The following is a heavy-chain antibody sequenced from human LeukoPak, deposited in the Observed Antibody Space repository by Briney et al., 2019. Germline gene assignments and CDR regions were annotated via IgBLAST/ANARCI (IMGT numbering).Heavy chain of an antibody. D-gene: IGHD3-16*02. Sequence: SETLSLTCTVSGGSISSYYWSWIRQPAGKGLEWIGRIYTSGSTNYNPSLKSRVTMSVDTSKNQFSLKLSSVTAADTAVYYCAREFYDYVWGSYRFPYFDYWGQGTLVTVSS. CDR2: IYTSGST. V-gene: IGHV4-4*07. CDR3: AREFYDYVWGSYRFPYFDY. CDR1: GGSISSYY. J-gene: IGHJ4*02.